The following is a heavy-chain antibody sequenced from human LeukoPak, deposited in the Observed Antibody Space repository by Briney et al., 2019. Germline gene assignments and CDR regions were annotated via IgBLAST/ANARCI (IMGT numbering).Heavy chain of an antibody. D-gene: IGHD6-19*01. Sequence: GASVKVSCKASGYTFTRYGISWVRQAPGQGLQWMGWVSAYKGYTSHAQKFQDRVIMTTDTSTTTAYMELRNLKSDDTAVYYCAREAVSFVAVANDGYFDFWGQGSLVIVSS. CDR3: AREAVSFVAVANDGYFDF. V-gene: IGHV1-18*01. CDR2: VSAYKGYT. J-gene: IGHJ4*02. CDR1: GYTFTRYG.